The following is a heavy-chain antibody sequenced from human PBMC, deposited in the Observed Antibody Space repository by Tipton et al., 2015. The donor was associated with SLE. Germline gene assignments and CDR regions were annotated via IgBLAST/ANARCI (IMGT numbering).Heavy chain of an antibody. V-gene: IGHV4-59*12. CDR3: ARGRTSTVAATSPFDY. J-gene: IGHJ4*02. CDR2: IYYSGST. Sequence: TLSLTCTVSGGSISSYYWSWIRQPPGKGLEWIGYIYYSGSTNYNPSLKSRVTISLDTSKNQFSPKLSSVTAADTAVYYCARGRTSTVAATSPFDYWGQGTLVTVSS. D-gene: IGHD6-19*01. CDR1: GGSISSYY.